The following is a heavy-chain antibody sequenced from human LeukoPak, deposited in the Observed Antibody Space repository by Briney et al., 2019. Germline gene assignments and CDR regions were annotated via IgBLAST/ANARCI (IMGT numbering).Heavy chain of an antibody. D-gene: IGHD2-15*01. CDR3: ASGARYCGGDSCYGPFGY. V-gene: IGHV1-24*01. Sequence: SVKVSCKVSGYTLTELSMHWVRQAPGKGLEWMGGFDPEDGETIYAQKFQGRVTMTEDTSTDTAYMELSRLRSDDAALYYCASGARYCGGDSCYGPFGYWGQGTLVTVSS. J-gene: IGHJ4*02. CDR1: GYTLTELS. CDR2: FDPEDGET.